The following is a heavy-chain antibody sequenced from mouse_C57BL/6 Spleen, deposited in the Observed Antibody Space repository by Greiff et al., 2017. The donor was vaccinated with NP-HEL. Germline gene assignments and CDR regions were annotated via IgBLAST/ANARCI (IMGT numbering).Heavy chain of an antibody. J-gene: IGHJ1*03. D-gene: IGHD2-3*01. V-gene: IGHV1-20*01. CDR3: ARWDDGYWYFDV. CDR1: GYSFTGYF. Sequence: VQLQQSGPELVKPGDSVKISCKASGYSFTGYFMNWVMQSHGKSLEWIGRINPYNGDTFYNQKFKGKATLTVDKSSSTAHMELRSLTSEDSAVYYCARWDDGYWYFDVWGTGTTVTVSS. CDR2: INPYNGDT.